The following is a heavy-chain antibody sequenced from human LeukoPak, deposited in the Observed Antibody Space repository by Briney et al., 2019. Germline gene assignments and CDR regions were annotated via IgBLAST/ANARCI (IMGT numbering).Heavy chain of an antibody. J-gene: IGHJ6*02. V-gene: IGHV3-21*01. CDR1: GFTFSSYS. Sequence: GGSLRLSCAASGFTFSSYSMNWVRQAPGKGLEWVSSISSSSSYIYYADSVKGRFTISRDNAKNSLYLQMNSLRAEDTAVYYCARTKKYSSSWYYYYGMDVWGQGTTVTVSS. CDR3: ARTKKYSSSWYYYYGMDV. D-gene: IGHD6-13*01. CDR2: ISSSSSYI.